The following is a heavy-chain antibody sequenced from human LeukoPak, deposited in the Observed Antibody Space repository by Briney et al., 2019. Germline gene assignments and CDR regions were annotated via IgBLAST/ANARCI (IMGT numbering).Heavy chain of an antibody. J-gene: IGHJ4*02. Sequence: GGSLRLSCAASGFTFSSYAMSWVRQAPGKGLEWVSAISGSGGSTYYADSVKGRFTISRDNAKNSLYLQMNSLRAEDTAVYYCARCPAGSSSFDYWGQGTLVTVSS. CDR1: GFTFSSYA. D-gene: IGHD6-13*01. CDR3: ARCPAGSSSFDY. CDR2: ISGSGGST. V-gene: IGHV3-23*01.